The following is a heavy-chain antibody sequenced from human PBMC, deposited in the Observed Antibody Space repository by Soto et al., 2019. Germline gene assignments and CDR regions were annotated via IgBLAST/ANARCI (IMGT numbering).Heavy chain of an antibody. V-gene: IGHV1-69*13. J-gene: IGHJ6*02. D-gene: IGHD3-10*01. CDR3: ARGHYYGSGSYYNERYYYYGMDV. CDR2: IIPIFGTA. CDR1: GGTFSSYA. Sequence: PSVKVSCKASGGTFSSYAISWVRQAPGQGLEWMGGIIPIFGTANYAQKFQGRVTITADESTSTAYMELSSLRSEDTAVYYCARGHYYGSGSYYNERYYYYGMDVWGQGTTVTVSS.